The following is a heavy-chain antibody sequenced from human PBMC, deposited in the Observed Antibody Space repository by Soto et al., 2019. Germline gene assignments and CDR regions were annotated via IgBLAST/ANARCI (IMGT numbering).Heavy chain of an antibody. V-gene: IGHV4-39*01. CDR3: ARQPYDSTGYYYGA. D-gene: IGHD3-22*01. J-gene: IGHJ5*02. CDR1: GGSFSSSTYY. CDR2: MYSGGNT. Sequence: QLQLQESGPGLVKPSETLSLTCTVSGGSFSSSTYYWVLIRQPPGKGLEWIGSMYSGGNTYYNPSLKSRVTVSVDTSKNHVSLKLTSVTAADTAMYYCARQPYDSTGYYYGAWGQGTLVTVSS.